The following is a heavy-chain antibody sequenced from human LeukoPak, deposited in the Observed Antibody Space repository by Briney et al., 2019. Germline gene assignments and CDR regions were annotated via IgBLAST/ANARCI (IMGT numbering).Heavy chain of an antibody. CDR1: GYPFSNYG. J-gene: IGHJ4*02. V-gene: IGHV3-64*01. D-gene: IGHD2-15*01. CDR2: ISSNGGNT. Sequence: GGSLRLSCAASGYPFSNYGMHWVRQAPGKGLEYVSAISSNGGNTFYANSVRGRFTISRDSSKNTLYLEMSSLRAEEMAVYYCARGLYGGAGGPFDYWGQGTLITVSS. CDR3: ARGLYGGAGGPFDY.